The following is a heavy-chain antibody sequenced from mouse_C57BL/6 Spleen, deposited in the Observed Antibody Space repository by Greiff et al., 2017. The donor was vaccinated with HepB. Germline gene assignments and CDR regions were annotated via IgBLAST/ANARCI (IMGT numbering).Heavy chain of an antibody. D-gene: IGHD3-2*02. J-gene: IGHJ4*01. Sequence: VQLQQSGPELVKPGASVKMSCKASGYTFTDYNMHWVKQSHGKSLEWIGYINPNNGGTSYNQKFKGKATLTVNKSSSTAYMELRSLTSEDSAVYYCARGALRQRRYRDAMDYWGQGTSVTVSS. CDR3: ARGALRQRRYRDAMDY. CDR1: GYTFTDYN. V-gene: IGHV1-22*01. CDR2: INPNNGGT.